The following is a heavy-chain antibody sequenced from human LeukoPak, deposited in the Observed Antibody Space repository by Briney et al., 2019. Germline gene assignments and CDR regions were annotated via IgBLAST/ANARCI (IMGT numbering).Heavy chain of an antibody. V-gene: IGHV1-2*02. CDR1: GYTFTGYY. D-gene: IGHD3-22*01. CDR3: ARGGYYYDSSGYYYTDY. J-gene: IGHJ4*02. Sequence: ASVKVSCTASGYTFTGYYMPRVRQAPGQGLEWMGWINPNSGGTNYAQKFQGRVTMTRDTSISTAYMELSRLRSDDTAVYYCARGGYYYDSSGYYYTDYWGQGTLVTVSS. CDR2: INPNSGGT.